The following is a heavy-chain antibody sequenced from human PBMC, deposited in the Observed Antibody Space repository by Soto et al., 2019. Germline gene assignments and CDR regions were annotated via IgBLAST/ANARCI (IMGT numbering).Heavy chain of an antibody. J-gene: IGHJ4*02. CDR3: ARDCDSYYSFDY. D-gene: IGHD4-4*01. Sequence: EVQLVESGGGLVQPGGSLRLSCAASGFTFISYAMHWFRQTPGKGLEYVSTISRNGGSTYYANSVKGRFTISRDNSKNTLYRQMGSLRAEDMAVYYCARDCDSYYSFDYWGQGTLVTVS. CDR1: GFTFISYA. V-gene: IGHV3-64*01. CDR2: ISRNGGST.